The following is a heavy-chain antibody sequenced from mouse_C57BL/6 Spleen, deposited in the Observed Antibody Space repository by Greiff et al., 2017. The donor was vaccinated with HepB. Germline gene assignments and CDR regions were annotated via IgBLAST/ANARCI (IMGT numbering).Heavy chain of an antibody. V-gene: IGHV1-69*01. CDR3: ARRLGDWFAY. D-gene: IGHD3-3*01. J-gene: IGHJ3*01. CDR2: IDPSDSYT. CDR1: GFTFTSYW. Sequence: QVQLQQPGAELVMPGASVKLSCTASGFTFTSYWMHWVKQRPGQGLEWNGEIDPSDSYTNYNQNFKGKSTFTVDKSSNTAYMQRSMLTSEDAAFYYCARRLGDWFAYWGQGTLVTVSA.